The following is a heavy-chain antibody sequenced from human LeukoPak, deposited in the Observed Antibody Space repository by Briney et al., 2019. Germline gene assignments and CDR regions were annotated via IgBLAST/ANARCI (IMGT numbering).Heavy chain of an antibody. J-gene: IGHJ4*02. Sequence: SGPVLVKPTETLTLTCTVSGFSLSNARMGVSWIRQPPGKALEWLAHIFSNDEKSYSTSLKSRLTISKDTSKSQVVLTMTNTDPVDTATYYCARIRGYGPYFDYWGQGTLVTVSS. V-gene: IGHV2-26*01. CDR3: ARIRGYGPYFDY. CDR1: GFSLSNARMG. CDR2: IFSNDEK. D-gene: IGHD5-12*01.